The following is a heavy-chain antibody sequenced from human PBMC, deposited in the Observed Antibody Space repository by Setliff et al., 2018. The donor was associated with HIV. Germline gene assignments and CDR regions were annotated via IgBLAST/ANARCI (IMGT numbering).Heavy chain of an antibody. J-gene: IGHJ4*02. D-gene: IGHD6-13*01. Sequence: GASVKVSCKASGGTFSRFAINWVRQAPGQGLEWMGGIILIFGTANYAQKFQGRVTMTEDTSTDTAYMELSSLRSEDTAVYYCATLRSNWYPYWGQGTLVTVSS. CDR3: ATLRSNWYPY. V-gene: IGHV1-69*06. CDR1: GGTFSRFA. CDR2: IILIFGTA.